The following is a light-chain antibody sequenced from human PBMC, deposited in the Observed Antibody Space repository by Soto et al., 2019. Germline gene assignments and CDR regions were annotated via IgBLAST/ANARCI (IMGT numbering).Light chain of an antibody. J-gene: IGLJ1*01. CDR2: EVT. V-gene: IGLV2-8*01. CDR1: SSDIGDFDY. CDR3: SSYAGSNRAV. Sequence: QSALTQPPSASGSPGQSVTLSCTGSSSDIGDFDYVSWYQHHPGKAPKLLIYEVTRRPSGVPDRFSASKSGNTASLTVSGLQAEDEADYYCSSYAGSNRAVFGTGTKVTVL.